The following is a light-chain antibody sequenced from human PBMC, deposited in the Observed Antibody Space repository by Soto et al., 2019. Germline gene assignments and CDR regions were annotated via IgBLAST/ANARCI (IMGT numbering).Light chain of an antibody. J-gene: IGKJ3*01. CDR1: QGISSY. V-gene: IGKV1-9*01. CDR3: QQLNSCSIFT. CDR2: GAS. Sequence: DIQLTQSPSFLSASVGDRVTITCRASQGISSYLAWYQQKPGKAPKLLIYGASTLQSGVPSRFSGSGSGTEVSHTISSLQPDDFATYYCQQLNSCSIFTFGHGTKVDIK.